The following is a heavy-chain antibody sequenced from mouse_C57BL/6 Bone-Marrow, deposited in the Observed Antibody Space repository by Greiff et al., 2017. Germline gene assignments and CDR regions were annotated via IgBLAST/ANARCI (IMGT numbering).Heavy chain of an antibody. CDR3: ARPLLYYYAMDY. J-gene: IGHJ4*01. V-gene: IGHV1-81*01. Sequence: QVQLQQSGAELARPGASVKLSCKASGYTFTSYGISWVKQRTGQGLEWIGEIYPRSGYTYYNEKFKGKATLTADKSSSTAYMELRSLTSEDSAVXFCARPLLYYYAMDYWGQGTSVTVSS. CDR1: GYTFTSYG. CDR2: IYPRSGYT. D-gene: IGHD2-10*01.